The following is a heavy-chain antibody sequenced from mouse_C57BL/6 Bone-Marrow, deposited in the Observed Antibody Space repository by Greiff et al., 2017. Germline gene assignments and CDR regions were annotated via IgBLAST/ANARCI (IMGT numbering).Heavy chain of an antibody. D-gene: IGHD1-1*01. CDR2: IDPSDSYT. CDR3: ARGNAVGAY. Sequence: VQLQQPGAELVMPGASVKLSCKASGYTFTSYWMHWVKQRPGQGLEWIGEIDPSDSYTNYNQKFKGKSTLTVDKSSSTAYMQLSSLTSEDSAVYYSARGNAVGAYWGQGTLGTVSA. V-gene: IGHV1-69*01. CDR1: GYTFTSYW. J-gene: IGHJ3*01.